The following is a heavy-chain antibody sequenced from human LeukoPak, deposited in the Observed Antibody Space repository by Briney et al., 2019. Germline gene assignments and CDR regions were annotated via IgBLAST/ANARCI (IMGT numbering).Heavy chain of an antibody. CDR3: ASRRSGWPNDAFDI. CDR2: ISPSGENK. D-gene: IGHD6-19*01. J-gene: IGHJ3*02. Sequence: GGSLRLSCAGSGFIFGGYTMNWVRQAPGEGLEWLSYISPSGENKLYADSVKGRFSISRDNAKNSAYLQMDSLRAEDTAVYYCASRRSGWPNDAFDIWGQGTMVTVTS. V-gene: IGHV3-48*01. CDR1: GFIFGGYT.